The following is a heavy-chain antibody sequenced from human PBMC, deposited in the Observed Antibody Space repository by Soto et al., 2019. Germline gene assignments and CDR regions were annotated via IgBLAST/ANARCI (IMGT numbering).Heavy chain of an antibody. J-gene: IGHJ6*03. D-gene: IGHD3-3*01. CDR1: GFTVSSNY. V-gene: IGHV3-66*01. Sequence: SLRLSCAASGFTVSSNYMSWVRQAPGKGLEWVSVIYSGGSTYYADSVKGRFTISRDNSKNTLYLQMNSLRAEDTAVYYCASSYFGVVSYYYYMDVWGKGTTVTVSS. CDR2: IYSGGST. CDR3: ASSYFGVVSYYYYMDV.